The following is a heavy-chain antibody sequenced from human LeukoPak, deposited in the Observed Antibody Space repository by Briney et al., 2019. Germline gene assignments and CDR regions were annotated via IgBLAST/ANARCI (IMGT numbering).Heavy chain of an antibody. CDR2: ISGSGGST. D-gene: IGHD2-15*01. CDR1: GFTFSSYA. Sequence: GGSLRLSCAASGFTFSSYAMSWVRQAPGKGLEWVSAISGSGGSTYYADSVKGRFTISRDNSKNTLYLQMNSLRAEDTAVYYCAKAVGYCSSGSCPWYYWGQGTLVTVSS. J-gene: IGHJ4*02. V-gene: IGHV3-23*01. CDR3: AKAVGYCSSGSCPWYY.